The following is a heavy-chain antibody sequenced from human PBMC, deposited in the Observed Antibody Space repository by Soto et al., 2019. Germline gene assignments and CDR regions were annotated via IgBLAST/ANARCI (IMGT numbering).Heavy chain of an antibody. CDR2: LYYGRSA. D-gene: IGHD3-22*01. J-gene: IGHJ4*02. Sequence: QVQLRESGPGLVKPSETLSLTCAVSGDSISTYYCMWIRQPPGKGLEFIGYLYYGRSANYTPSLKRGVTLSVDTSTNQCSLTLSSMTAADTAVYYCALRSMAVVPEYWGQGTLVTVSS. V-gene: IGHV4-59*01. CDR1: GDSISTYY. CDR3: ALRSMAVVPEY.